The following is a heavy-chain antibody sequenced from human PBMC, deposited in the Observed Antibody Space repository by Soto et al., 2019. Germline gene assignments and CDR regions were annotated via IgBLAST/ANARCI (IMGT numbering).Heavy chain of an antibody. CDR1: GFTFRSYG. J-gene: IGHJ6*02. D-gene: IGHD5-18*01. Sequence: GGSLRLSCVGSGFTFRSYGMHWVRQASGKGLEWVAVISYDGGTKYYADSVKGRFTISRDNSKNTLFLQMSSLRAEDTAVYYCASVDTALDYYGMDVWGQGTTVTVSS. CDR2: ISYDGGTK. CDR3: ASVDTALDYYGMDV. V-gene: IGHV3-30*03.